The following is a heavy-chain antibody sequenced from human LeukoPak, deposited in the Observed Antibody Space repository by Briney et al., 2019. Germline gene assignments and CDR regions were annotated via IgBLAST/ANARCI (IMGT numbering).Heavy chain of an antibody. CDR2: ISGSGGST. Sequence: GGSLRLSCAASGFTFSSHAMSWVRQAPGKGLEWVSAISGSGGSTYYADSVKGRFTISRDNSKNTLYLQMNSLRAEDTAVYYCAKAGGNGDLQNAFDIWGQGTMVTVSS. CDR3: AKAGGNGDLQNAFDI. V-gene: IGHV3-23*01. CDR1: GFTFSSHA. J-gene: IGHJ3*02. D-gene: IGHD4-17*01.